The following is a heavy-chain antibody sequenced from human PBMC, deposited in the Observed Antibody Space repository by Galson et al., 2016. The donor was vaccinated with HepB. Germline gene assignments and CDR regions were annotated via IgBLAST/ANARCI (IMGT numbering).Heavy chain of an antibody. Sequence: SLRLSCAASGFIFSDFYMAWTRQAPGKGLEWVSQISSTGTTTPSADSVKGRFTISRDNAATSLFLQMNTLRAEETAVYYCARLRGGYDFDYWGQGTLVTVSS. J-gene: IGHJ4*02. V-gene: IGHV3-11*04. CDR3: ARLRGGYDFDY. CDR1: GFIFSDFY. CDR2: ISSTGTTT. D-gene: IGHD5-12*01.